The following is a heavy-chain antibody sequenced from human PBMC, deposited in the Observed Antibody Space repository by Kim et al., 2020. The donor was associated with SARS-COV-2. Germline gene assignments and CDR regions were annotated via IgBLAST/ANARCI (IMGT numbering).Heavy chain of an antibody. V-gene: IGHV3-53*04. Sequence: SVKGRFTISRHNSKNTLYLQMNSLRAEDTAVYYCAGVTIAAAATPYYFDYWGQGTLVTVSS. CDR3: AGVTIAAAATPYYFDY. D-gene: IGHD6-13*01. J-gene: IGHJ4*02.